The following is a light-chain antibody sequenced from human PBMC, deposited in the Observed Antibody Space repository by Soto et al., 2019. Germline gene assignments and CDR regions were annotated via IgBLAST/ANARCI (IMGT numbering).Light chain of an antibody. CDR1: HANMGRNY. CDR2: RND. Sequence: QSVLTQTPSASGTPGQRVTISCSGSHANMGRNYVYCYQQVPGTAPKLLMYRNDVRPSGVPDRITGSKSGTSASLAISGLRSEDEADYYCAVWDSSLNGVAFGGGTKVTVL. CDR3: AVWDSSLNGVA. V-gene: IGLV1-47*01. J-gene: IGLJ2*01.